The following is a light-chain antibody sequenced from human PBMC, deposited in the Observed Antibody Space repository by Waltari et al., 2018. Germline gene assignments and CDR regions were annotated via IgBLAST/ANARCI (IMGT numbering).Light chain of an antibody. CDR3: HVWDSSSDHWEV. J-gene: IGLJ1*01. V-gene: IGLV3-21*04. CDR1: NIGSNS. CDR2: DDS. Sequence: SHVLTQPPSVSVAPGKTARITCGGNNIGSNSVHWYQQKPGQAPVLVMYDDSDRPSGIPVRVSGSYSGNTAALAISGVEAGDEADYYCHVWDSSSDHWEVFGTGTKVTVL.